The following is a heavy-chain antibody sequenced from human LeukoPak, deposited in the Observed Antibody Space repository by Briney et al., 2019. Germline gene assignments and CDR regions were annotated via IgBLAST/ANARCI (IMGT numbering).Heavy chain of an antibody. CDR2: MNPNSVNT. D-gene: IGHD3-22*01. V-gene: IGHV1-8*01. CDR3: ARGGAGYYDSSGYYFVY. J-gene: IGHJ4*02. Sequence: ASVKVSCKASGYTFTSYDINWVRQATGQGLEWMGWMNPNSVNTGYAQKFQGRVTMTRNTSISTAYMELSSLRSEDTAVYYCARGGAGYYDSSGYYFVYWGQGTLVTVSS. CDR1: GYTFTSYD.